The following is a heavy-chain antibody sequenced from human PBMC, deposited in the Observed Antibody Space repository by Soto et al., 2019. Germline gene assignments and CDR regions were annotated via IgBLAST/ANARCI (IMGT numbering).Heavy chain of an antibody. J-gene: IGHJ6*01. CDR2: ISSSSSYI. V-gene: IGHV3-21*01. CDR1: GFTFSSYS. Sequence: PGGSLRLSCAASGFTFSSYSMNWVRQAPGKGLEWVSSISSSSSYIYYADSVKGRFTISRDNAKNSLYLQMNSLRAEDTAVYYCARDLYYDSSGYPYYYYYGMDVRGQGTTVTVSS. CDR3: ARDLYYDSSGYPYYYYYGMDV. D-gene: IGHD3-22*01.